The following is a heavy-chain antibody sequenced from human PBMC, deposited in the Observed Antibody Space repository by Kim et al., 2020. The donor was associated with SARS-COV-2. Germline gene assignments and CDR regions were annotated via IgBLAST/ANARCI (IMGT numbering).Heavy chain of an antibody. D-gene: IGHD2-15*01. J-gene: IGHJ4*02. CDR3: AKGGGGSSA. V-gene: IGHV3-23*01. CDR2: ST. Sequence: STYYEDTVQGRFTITRDNTKNTRYQQMNSMGAEDTAVYYCAKGGGGSSAWGEGTLVTVSS.